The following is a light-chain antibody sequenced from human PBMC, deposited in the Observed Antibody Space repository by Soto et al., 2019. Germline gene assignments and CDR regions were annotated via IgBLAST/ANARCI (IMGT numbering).Light chain of an antibody. Sequence: EIVLTQSPGTLSLSPGDRATLSCRASQSLSGDYLAWYQQKPGQAPRLLIYDASRRATDIPARFNGSGSGTDFALTISRLEPADFAVYFCQQYDTFPRTFGQGTKVEIQ. J-gene: IGKJ1*01. CDR1: QSLSGDY. V-gene: IGKV3-20*01. CDR2: DAS. CDR3: QQYDTFPRT.